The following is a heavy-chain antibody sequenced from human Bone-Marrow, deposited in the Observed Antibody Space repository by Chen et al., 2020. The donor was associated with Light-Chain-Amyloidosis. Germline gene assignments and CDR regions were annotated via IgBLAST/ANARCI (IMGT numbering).Heavy chain of an antibody. D-gene: IGHD1-26*01. J-gene: IGHJ6*02. CDR2: IWYDGSNK. CDR3: ARDSGSYLTYYYYGMDV. Sequence: VRQAPGKGLEWVAVIWYDGSNKYYADSVKGRFTISRDNSKNTLYLQMNSLTAEDTAVYYCARDSGSYLTYYYYGMDVWGQGTTVTVS. V-gene: IGHV3-33*01.